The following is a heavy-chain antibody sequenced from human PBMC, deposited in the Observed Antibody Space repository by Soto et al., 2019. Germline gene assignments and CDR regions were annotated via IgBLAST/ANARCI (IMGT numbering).Heavy chain of an antibody. CDR3: ARDLSFGSLDFDY. CDR1: GFTFSSYG. J-gene: IGHJ4*02. CDR2: FWADGRSN. Sequence: SLRLSCAASGFTFSSYGMHWVRQAPGRGLEWVADFWADGRSNYYADSVKGRFTISRDNSKNTVFLQMNSLRAEDTAVYYCARDLSFGSLDFDYWGRGTLVTVSS. V-gene: IGHV3-33*01. D-gene: IGHD3-16*01.